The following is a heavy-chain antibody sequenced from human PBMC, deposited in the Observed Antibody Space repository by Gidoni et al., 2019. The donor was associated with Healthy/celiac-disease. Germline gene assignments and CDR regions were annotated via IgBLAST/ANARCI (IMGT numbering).Heavy chain of an antibody. CDR3: ARDSQLAWSSGYYTGGFDY. CDR2: ISYDGSNK. CDR1: GFTFSSYA. D-gene: IGHD3-3*01. V-gene: IGHV3-30-3*01. Sequence: QVQLVESGGGVVQPGRSLRLSCAASGFTFSSYAMHWVRQAPGKGLEWVAVISYDGSNKYYADSVKGRFTISRDNSKNTLYLQMNSLRAEDTAVYYCARDSQLAWSSGYYTGGFDYWGQGTLVTVSS. J-gene: IGHJ4*02.